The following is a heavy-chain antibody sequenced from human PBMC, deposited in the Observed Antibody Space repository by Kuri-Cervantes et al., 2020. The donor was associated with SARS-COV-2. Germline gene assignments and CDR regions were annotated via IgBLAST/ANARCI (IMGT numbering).Heavy chain of an antibody. D-gene: IGHD6-19*01. J-gene: IGHJ2*01. Sequence: GESLKISCKGSGYSFTSYWIGWVRQMPGKGLEWMGIIYPGDSDTRYSPSSQGQVTISADKSISTAYLQWSSLKASDTAMYYCARRGRGAVAGTTKYWYFELWGRGTLVTVSS. V-gene: IGHV5-51*01. CDR1: GYSFTSYW. CDR2: IYPGDSDT. CDR3: ARRGRGAVAGTTKYWYFEL.